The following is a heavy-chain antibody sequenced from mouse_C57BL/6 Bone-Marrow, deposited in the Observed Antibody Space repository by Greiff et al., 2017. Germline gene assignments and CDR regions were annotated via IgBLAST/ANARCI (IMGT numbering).Heavy chain of an antibody. Sequence: QVQLKQPGAELVKPGASVKLSCKASGYTFTSYWMHWVKQRPGQGLEWIGMIHPNSGGTNYNEKFKSKATLTVDKSSSTAYMQSSSLTSEDSAVYYCARFEGSAWFAYWGQGTLVTVSA. CDR3: ARFEGSAWFAY. CDR2: IHPNSGGT. J-gene: IGHJ3*01. V-gene: IGHV1-64*01. CDR1: GYTFTSYW.